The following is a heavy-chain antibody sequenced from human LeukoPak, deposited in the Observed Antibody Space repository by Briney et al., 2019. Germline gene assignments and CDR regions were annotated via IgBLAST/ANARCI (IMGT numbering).Heavy chain of an antibody. CDR2: IYYSGST. CDR1: GGSISSYY. D-gene: IGHD1-26*01. V-gene: IGHV4-59*01. CDR3: ARATSGSYPDY. J-gene: IGHJ4*02. Sequence: SETLSLTCTVSGGSISSYYWSWIRQPPGKGLEWIGYIYYSGSTNYNPSLKSRVTISVDTSKNQFSRKLSSVTAADTAVYYCARATSGSYPDYWGQGTLVTVSS.